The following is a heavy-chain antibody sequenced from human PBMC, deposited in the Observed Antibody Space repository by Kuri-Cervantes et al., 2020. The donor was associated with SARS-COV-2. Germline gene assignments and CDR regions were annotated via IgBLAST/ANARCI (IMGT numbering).Heavy chain of an antibody. D-gene: IGHD6-19*01. CDR2: INYSGTT. CDR3: ARLRRHNNGWFATGYYMDV. CDR1: GGSISSGGYS. J-gene: IGHJ6*03. V-gene: IGHV4-39*07. Sequence: SQTLSLTCVVSGGSISSGGYSWAWIRQPPGKGLEWIGEINYSGTTNYNPSLKSRVTISVDTSKNQFSLNLTSVTAADTAVYYCARLRRHNNGWFATGYYMDVWGKGTTVTVSS.